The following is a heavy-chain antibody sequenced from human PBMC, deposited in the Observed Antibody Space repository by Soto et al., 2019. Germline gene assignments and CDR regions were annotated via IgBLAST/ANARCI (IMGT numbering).Heavy chain of an antibody. CDR3: AXYPRGDTAMVYFDY. CDR2: IIPIFGTA. D-gene: IGHD5-18*01. V-gene: IGHV1-69*13. Sequence: SVKVSCKASGGTFSSYAISWVRQAPGQGLEWMGGIIPIFGTANYAQKFQGRVTITADESTSTAYMELSSLRSEDTAVYYCAXYPRGDTAMVYFDYWGQGTLVTVSS. J-gene: IGHJ4*02. CDR1: GGTFSSYA.